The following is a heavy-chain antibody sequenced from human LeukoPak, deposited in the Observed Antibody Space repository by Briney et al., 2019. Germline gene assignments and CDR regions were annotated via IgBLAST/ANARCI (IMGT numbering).Heavy chain of an antibody. CDR3: ARADRSYYYYYMDV. Sequence: ASVKVSCKASGYTFTSYDINWVRQATGQGLEWMGWINPNSGGTNYAQKFQGRVTMTRGTSISTAYMELSRLRSDDTAVYYCARADRSYYYYYMDVWGKGTTVTVSS. V-gene: IGHV1-2*02. CDR1: GYTFTSYD. J-gene: IGHJ6*03. CDR2: INPNSGGT. D-gene: IGHD3-10*01.